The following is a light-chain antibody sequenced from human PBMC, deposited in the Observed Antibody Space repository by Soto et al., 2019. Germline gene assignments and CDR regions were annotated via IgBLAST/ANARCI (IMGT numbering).Light chain of an antibody. J-gene: IGKJ1*01. CDR1: QSVSSSF. CDR3: QQYVSSPWA. Sequence: EIVLAQSPGTLSLSPGESATLSCRASQSVSSSFLAWYQQKAGQAPRLLIYGASRRATGIPDRFSGSGSGTDFTLTISRLEAEDFAVYYCQQYVSSPWAFGQGPKVEI. V-gene: IGKV3-20*01. CDR2: GAS.